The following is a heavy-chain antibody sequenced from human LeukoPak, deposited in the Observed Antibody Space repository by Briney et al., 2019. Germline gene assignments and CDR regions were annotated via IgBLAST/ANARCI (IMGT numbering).Heavy chain of an antibody. Sequence: ASVNVSCKASGYTFTGNYMHWVRQAAGQGLERMGWINPNSGGTNYAQKFQGRVTMTRDTSISTAYMELSRLRSDDTAVYYCAREASSGSYWAWYFDLWGRGTLVTVSS. V-gene: IGHV1-2*02. D-gene: IGHD1-26*01. J-gene: IGHJ2*01. CDR2: INPNSGGT. CDR3: AREASSGSYWAWYFDL. CDR1: GYTFTGNY.